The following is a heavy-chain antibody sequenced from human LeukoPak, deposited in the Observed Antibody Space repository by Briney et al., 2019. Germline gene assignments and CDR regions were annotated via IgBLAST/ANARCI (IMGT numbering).Heavy chain of an antibody. V-gene: IGHV3-21*01. J-gene: IGHJ4*02. CDR3: AKARRDFWGDPFDY. CDR1: GFTFSSYW. D-gene: IGHD3-3*01. Sequence: GGSLRLSCAASGFTFSSYWMSWVRQAPGKGLEWVSSISGSSSFIYYADSVKGRFTISRDNAKNSLFLQMNSLRAEDTAVYYCAKARRDFWGDPFDYWGLGTLVTVSS. CDR2: ISGSSSFI.